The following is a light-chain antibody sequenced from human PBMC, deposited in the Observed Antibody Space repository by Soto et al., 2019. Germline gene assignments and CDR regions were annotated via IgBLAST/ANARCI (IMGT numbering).Light chain of an antibody. J-gene: IGKJ5*01. V-gene: IGKV2-30*02. CDR3: MQGTHWPIT. CDR1: QSLVHSDGIAY. Sequence: DVVMTQWRLSQHVTLGQQAYIVCRADQSLVHSDGIAYFSWFQQRPGRSPRRLIYKVSNRDSGVAARFSGRGSGTDFALKISRVEAEDVGVYYCMQGTHWPITCGEGTRLEIK. CDR2: KVS.